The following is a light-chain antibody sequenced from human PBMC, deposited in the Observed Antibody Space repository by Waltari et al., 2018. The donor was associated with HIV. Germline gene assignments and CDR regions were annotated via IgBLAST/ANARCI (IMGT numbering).Light chain of an antibody. CDR2: QDG. CDR3: QAWAGGTGSEGV. CDR1: ASQSRY. V-gene: IGLV3-1*01. Sequence: SYELTQPPSVSVSPGQTASIACPGDASQSRYVSWYQKRPGQSPVLVVFQDGKRPSGIPERFSGSNSGNTATLTISGTQAMDEADYFCQAWAGGTGSEGVFGGGTKLTVL. J-gene: IGLJ2*01.